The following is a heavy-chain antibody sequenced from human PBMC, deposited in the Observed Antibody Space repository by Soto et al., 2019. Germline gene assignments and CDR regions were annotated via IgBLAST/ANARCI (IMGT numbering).Heavy chain of an antibody. CDR1: GGSVSSGSYY. Sequence: SETLSLTCTVSGGSVSSGSYYWSWIRQPPGKGLEWIGYIYYSGSTNYNPSLKSRVTISVDTSKNQFSLKLGPVTAADTAVYYCARDRVVVVPAAMEVWGPAFSHYYYGMDVWGQGTTVTVSS. CDR3: ARDRVVVVPAAMEVWGPAFSHYYYGMDV. V-gene: IGHV4-61*01. D-gene: IGHD2-2*01. J-gene: IGHJ6*02. CDR2: IYYSGST.